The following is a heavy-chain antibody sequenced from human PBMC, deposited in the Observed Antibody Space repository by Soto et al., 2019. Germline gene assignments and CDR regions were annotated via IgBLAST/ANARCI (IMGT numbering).Heavy chain of an antibody. CDR3: ARDPSEVELQLPNYYYGMDV. D-gene: IGHD1-26*01. Sequence: GGSLRLSCAASGFTFSSYGMHWVRQAPGKGLEWVAVIWYDGSNKYYADSVKGRFTISRDNSKNTLYLQMNSLRAEDTAVYYCARDPSEVELQLPNYYYGMDVWGQGTKVTVSS. CDR1: GFTFSSYG. CDR2: IWYDGSNK. V-gene: IGHV3-33*01. J-gene: IGHJ6*02.